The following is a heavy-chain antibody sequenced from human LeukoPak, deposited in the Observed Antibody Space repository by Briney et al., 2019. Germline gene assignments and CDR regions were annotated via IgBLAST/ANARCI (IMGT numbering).Heavy chain of an antibody. V-gene: IGHV4-30-4*08. J-gene: IGHJ4*02. CDR3: ARDSTGNQNGQIDSSGWYFDY. CDR1: GGSISSGDYY. Sequence: PSQTLSLTCTVSGGSISSGDYYWSWIRQPPGKGLEWIGYIYYSGSTYCNPSLKSRVTISVDTSKNQFSLKLSSVTAADTAVYYCARDSTGNQNGQIDSSGWYFDYWGQGTLVTASS. D-gene: IGHD6-19*01. CDR2: IYYSGST.